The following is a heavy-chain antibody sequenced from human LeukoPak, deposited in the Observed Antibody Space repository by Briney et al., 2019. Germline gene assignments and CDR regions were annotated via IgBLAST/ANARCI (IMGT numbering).Heavy chain of an antibody. D-gene: IGHD3-22*01. CDR3: ARVPSDYYDSSGYYQNWFDP. V-gene: IGHV4-61*01. CDR1: GGSIRSRSYY. Sequence: SETLSLTCTVSGGSIRSRSYYWSWIRQPPGKGLEWIGYIYYSGSTNYNPSLKSRVTISVDTSKNQFSLELSSVTAADTAVYYCARVPSDYYDSSGYYQNWFDPWGQGTLVTVSS. CDR2: IYYSGST. J-gene: IGHJ5*02.